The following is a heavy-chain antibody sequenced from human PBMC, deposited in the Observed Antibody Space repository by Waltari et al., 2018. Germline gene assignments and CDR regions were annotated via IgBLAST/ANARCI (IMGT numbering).Heavy chain of an antibody. CDR2: RNSGGEPT. J-gene: IGHJ4*02. CDR3: ARLGITMTPDY. V-gene: IGHV1-46*01. CDR1: GYTFTSYY. Sequence: QVQLVQSGAELKKPGASVKLSCKASGYTFTSYYIQWVRQAPGQGLEWRGVRNSGGEPTNDAQKFQGRVTMTGDTSTSTVYMELSSLRSEDTAVYYCARLGITMTPDYWGQGTLVTVSS.